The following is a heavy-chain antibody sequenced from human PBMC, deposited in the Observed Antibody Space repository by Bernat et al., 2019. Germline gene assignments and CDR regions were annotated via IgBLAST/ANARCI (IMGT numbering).Heavy chain of an antibody. CDR1: GFTFISYG. CDR2: ISYDGSNK. D-gene: IGHD3-22*01. J-gene: IGHJ4*02. Sequence: QVQLVESGGGVVQPGRSLRLSCAASGFTFISYGMHWVRQAPGKGLEWVAVISYDGSNKYYADSVKGRFTISRDNSKNTLYLQMNSLRAEDTAVYYCAKPPQYYYDSSGVDYWGQGTLVTVSS. V-gene: IGHV3-30*18. CDR3: AKPPQYYYDSSGVDY.